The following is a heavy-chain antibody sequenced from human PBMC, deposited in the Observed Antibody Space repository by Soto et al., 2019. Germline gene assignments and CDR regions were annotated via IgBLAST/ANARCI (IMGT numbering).Heavy chain of an antibody. J-gene: IGHJ4*02. V-gene: IGHV4-39*01. Sequence: SETLSLTCTVSGGSISSSSYYWGWIRQPPGKGLEWIGSIYYSGSTYYNPSLKSRVTISVDTSKNQFSLKLSSVTAADTAVYYFASLPTLTDFDYWGQGTLVTVSS. CDR2: IYYSGST. D-gene: IGHD7-27*01. CDR3: ASLPTLTDFDY. CDR1: GGSISSSSYY.